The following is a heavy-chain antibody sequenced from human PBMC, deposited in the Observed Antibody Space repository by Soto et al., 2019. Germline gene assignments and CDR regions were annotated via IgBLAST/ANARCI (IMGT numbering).Heavy chain of an antibody. CDR3: ARVSGWYYFDY. Sequence: QVQLVQSGAEVKKPGASVKVSCKASGYTFTSYAMHWVRQAPGQRLEWMAWINAVNGNTKYSPKFQGRVTITRDTTERTAYMELSSLRSDNTAVYYSARVSGWYYFDYWGQGTLVTVSS. CDR1: GYTFTSYA. J-gene: IGHJ4*02. CDR2: INAVNGNT. V-gene: IGHV1-3*01. D-gene: IGHD6-19*01.